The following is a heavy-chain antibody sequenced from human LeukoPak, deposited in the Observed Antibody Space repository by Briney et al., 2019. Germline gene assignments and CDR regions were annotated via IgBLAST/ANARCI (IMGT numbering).Heavy chain of an antibody. J-gene: IGHJ4*02. CDR1: GFNFRNYG. D-gene: IGHD2-15*01. CDR2: TRDDGSKN. CDR3: ANGDCRGGRCSSGAY. Sequence: GGSLTVSCAASGFNFRNYGMHWVRQAPGKGLEWVAYTRDDGSKNWYGDSVKGRFTISRDNSKSTLYLQMNSLRGEDTAVYYCANGDCRGGRCSSGAYWGQGTLVTVSS. V-gene: IGHV3-30*02.